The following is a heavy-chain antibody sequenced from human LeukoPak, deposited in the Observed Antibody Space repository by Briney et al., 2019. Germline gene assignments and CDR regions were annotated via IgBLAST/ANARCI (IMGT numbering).Heavy chain of an antibody. D-gene: IGHD2-21*01. Sequence: GGSLRLSCAASGFTFSSYSMNWVRQAPGQGLEWVSSITSRGNTFYADSVKGRFTISRDNAKNSLYLQMNSLRAGDTAVYYCARDPTRDDCWGQGTLVTVSS. CDR1: GFTFSSYS. CDR2: ITSRGNT. CDR3: ARDPTRDDC. V-gene: IGHV3-21*01. J-gene: IGHJ4*02.